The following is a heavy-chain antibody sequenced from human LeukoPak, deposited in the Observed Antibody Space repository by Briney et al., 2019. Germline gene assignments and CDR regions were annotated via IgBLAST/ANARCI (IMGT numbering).Heavy chain of an antibody. CDR3: AGARLLHPYAY. CDR1: AGSISNYH. J-gene: IGHJ4*02. V-gene: IGHV4-59*12. CDR2: IHYGGST. Sequence: SETLSLTCTVSAGSISNYHWNWIRQPPGKGLEWIGYIHYGGSTKYNPSLKSRVTISLDTSKSQLSLSLSSVTAADTGVYFCAGARLLHPYAYWGQGSLVAVAS. D-gene: IGHD2-2*01.